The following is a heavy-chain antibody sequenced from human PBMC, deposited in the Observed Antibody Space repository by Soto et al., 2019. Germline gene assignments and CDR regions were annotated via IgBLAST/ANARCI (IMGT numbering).Heavy chain of an antibody. V-gene: IGHV1-18*01. J-gene: IGHJ4*02. Sequence: QVQLVQSGAEVKKPGASVKVSCKASGYTFTSYGISWVRQVPGQGLEWMGWISAYNGNTNYAQKFQGRVTMTPDTPTTTAYMELRSLRSDDTAVYYCARAPRDGYNYVLPWGQGTLVIVSS. D-gene: IGHD5-12*01. CDR3: ARAPRDGYNYVLP. CDR1: GYTFTSYG. CDR2: ISAYNGNT.